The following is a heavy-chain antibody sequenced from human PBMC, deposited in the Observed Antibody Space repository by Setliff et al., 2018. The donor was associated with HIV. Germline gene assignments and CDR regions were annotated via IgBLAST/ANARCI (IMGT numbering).Heavy chain of an antibody. CDR3: VRSIHCGGREPFDT. CDR2: IYDSGST. Sequence: SETLSLTCTVSGGSISRGSYYWSWIRQPAGKGLEWIGRIYDSGSTKYNPSLKSRVTMSLDTSKNQFSLSLTIVTAADPPVDYCVRSIHCGGREPFDTWGQGILVTVSS. D-gene: IGHD3-16*01. CDR1: GGSISRGSYY. J-gene: IGHJ5*02. V-gene: IGHV4-61*02.